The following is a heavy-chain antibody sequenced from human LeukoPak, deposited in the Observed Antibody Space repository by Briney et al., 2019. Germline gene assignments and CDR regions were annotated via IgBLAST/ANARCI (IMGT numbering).Heavy chain of an antibody. Sequence: SETLSLTCTVSGGSISSSSYYWGWIRQPPGKGLEWTGSIYYSGCTYYNPSLKSRVTISVDTSKNQFSLKLSSVTAADTAVYYCARRRVGYAFDIWGQGTMVTVSS. CDR3: ARRRVGYAFDI. V-gene: IGHV4-39*01. CDR2: IYYSGCT. D-gene: IGHD3-10*01. CDR1: GGSISSSSYY. J-gene: IGHJ3*02.